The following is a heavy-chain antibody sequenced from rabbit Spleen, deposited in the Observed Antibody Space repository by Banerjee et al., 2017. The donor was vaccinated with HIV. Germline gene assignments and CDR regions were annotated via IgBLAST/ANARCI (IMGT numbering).Heavy chain of an antibody. J-gene: IGHJ3*01. V-gene: IGHV1S7*01. CDR2: IYAAKGST. Sequence: QLEESGGGLVKPEGSLTLSCKASEIDFTNYYITWVRQAPGKGLEWIGIIYAAKGSTDYASWVNGRFTISSDNAQSTVDLKMTSLTAADTATYFCARAIVPWLGLTRLDLWGQGTLVTVS. CDR1: EIDFTNYY. CDR3: ARAIVPWLGLTRLDL. D-gene: IGHD4-1*01.